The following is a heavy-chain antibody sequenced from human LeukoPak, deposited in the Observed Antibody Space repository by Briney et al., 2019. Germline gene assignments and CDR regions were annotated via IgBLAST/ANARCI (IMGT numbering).Heavy chain of an antibody. D-gene: IGHD2-21*01. V-gene: IGHV1-2*02. Sequence: ASVKVSCKASGYTFTGHYMHWVRQAPGQGLEWMGWINPNSGGTNYAQKFQGRVTMTRDTSISTAYMELSRLRSDDTAVYYCARSGGQVNYYYYGMDVWGQGTTVTVS. CDR1: GYTFTGHY. CDR2: INPNSGGT. J-gene: IGHJ6*02. CDR3: ARSGGQVNYYYYGMDV.